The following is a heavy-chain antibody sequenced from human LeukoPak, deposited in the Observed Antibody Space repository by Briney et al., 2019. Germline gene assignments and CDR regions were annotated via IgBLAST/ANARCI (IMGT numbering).Heavy chain of an antibody. J-gene: IGHJ3*02. CDR2: IYTSGST. CDR3: ARRPYCTSTSCPPRHAFDI. D-gene: IGHD2-2*01. CDR1: GGSISSYY. V-gene: IGHV4-4*07. Sequence: KSSETLSLTCTVSGGSISSYYWSWIRQPAGKGLEWIGRIYTSGSTNYNPSLKSRVTMSVDTSKNQFSLKLSSVTAADTAVYYCARRPYCTSTSCPPRHAFDIWGQGTMVTVSS.